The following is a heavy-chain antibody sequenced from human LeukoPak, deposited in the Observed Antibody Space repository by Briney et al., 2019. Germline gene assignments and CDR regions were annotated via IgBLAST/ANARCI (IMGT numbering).Heavy chain of an antibody. Sequence: GGSLRLSCAASGFTFSSYSMNWVRQAPGKGLEWVSSISSSSSYIYYADSVKGRFTISRDNAKNSLYLQMNSLRAEDTAVYYCARDLTMVSGNWFDPWGQGTLVTVSS. CDR2: ISSSSSYI. CDR3: ARDLTMVSGNWFDP. D-gene: IGHD3-10*01. J-gene: IGHJ5*02. CDR1: GFTFSSYS. V-gene: IGHV3-21*01.